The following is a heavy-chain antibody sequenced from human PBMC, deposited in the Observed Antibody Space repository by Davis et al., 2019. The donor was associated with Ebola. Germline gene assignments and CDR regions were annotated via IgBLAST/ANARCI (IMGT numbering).Heavy chain of an antibody. J-gene: IGHJ4*02. V-gene: IGHV1-46*03. D-gene: IGHD5-12*01. Sequence: ASVKVSCKASGYTFTNYYMHWVRQAPGQGLEWMGMINPNDGRTIYAQKFQGRVTVTRDTSTTTVYMDLSSLRSEDTALYYCTTPGGQDSGYDLDYWGQGTLVTVSS. CDR2: INPNDGRT. CDR1: GYTFTNYY. CDR3: TTPGGQDSGYDLDY.